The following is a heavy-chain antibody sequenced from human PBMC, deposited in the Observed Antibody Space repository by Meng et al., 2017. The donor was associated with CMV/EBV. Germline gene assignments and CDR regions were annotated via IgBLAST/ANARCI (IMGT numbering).Heavy chain of an antibody. D-gene: IGHD3-16*01. CDR3: AGSRPGGGACDY. CDR1: GASIKNYN. J-gene: IGHJ4*02. Sequence: QWQKHDSAPGLVNPSDTLSLTCIVSGASIKNYNWNWVRQPPGQGLEWIGLIQVIGHTVYNPSLKSRVTVSLDASKSQFSLTLNSVTAADTATYYCAGSRPGGGACDYWGQGILVTVSS. CDR2: IQVIGHT. V-gene: IGHV4-4*07.